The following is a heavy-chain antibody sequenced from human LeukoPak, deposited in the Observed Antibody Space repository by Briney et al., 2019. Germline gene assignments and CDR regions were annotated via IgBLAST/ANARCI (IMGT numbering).Heavy chain of an antibody. J-gene: IGHJ6*03. CDR2: ISGSGGST. CDR1: GFTFSSYA. CDR3: ANRPGHNDYYYMDV. Sequence: GGSLRLSCAASGFTFSSYAMSWVRQAPGKGLEWVSAISGSGGSTYYADSVKGRFTISRDNSKNTLYLQMNSLRAEDTALYYCANRPGHNDYYYMDVWGKGTTVTVSS. V-gene: IGHV3-23*01. D-gene: IGHD3-10*01.